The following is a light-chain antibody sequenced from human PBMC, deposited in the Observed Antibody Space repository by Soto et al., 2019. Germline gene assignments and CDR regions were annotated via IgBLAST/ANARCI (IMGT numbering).Light chain of an antibody. V-gene: IGKV1-27*01. CDR3: XXXXXAPFT. J-gene: IGKJ3*01. CDR2: AAS. Sequence: DIQMTQSPSSLSASVGDRVAITCRASQGISNYLAWYQQKPGKVPKLLIYAASTLQSGVPSRFSGSGSGTDFTLTXXXXXXXXXXXXXXXXXXXAPFTFGPGTKVDIK. CDR1: QGISNY.